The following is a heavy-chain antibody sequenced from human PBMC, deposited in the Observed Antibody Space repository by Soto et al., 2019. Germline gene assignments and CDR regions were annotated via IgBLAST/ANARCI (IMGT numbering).Heavy chain of an antibody. CDR1: GFTLSSYG. D-gene: IGHD1-26*01. CDR2: ISYDGSNK. CDR3: AKDVVVGATPGLGDYYYYYGMDV. V-gene: IGHV3-30*18. J-gene: IGHJ6*02. Sequence: GGSLRLSCAASGFTLSSYGMHWVRQAPGKGLEWVAVISYDGSNKYYADSVKGRFTISRDNSKNTLYLQMNSLRAEDTAVYYCAKDVVVGATPGLGDYYYYYGMDVWGQGTTVTVSS.